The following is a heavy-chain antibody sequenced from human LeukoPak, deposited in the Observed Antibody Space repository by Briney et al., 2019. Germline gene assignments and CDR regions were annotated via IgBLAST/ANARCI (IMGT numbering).Heavy chain of an antibody. J-gene: IGHJ4*02. Sequence: GGSLRLSCAASGFTFSSYAMSWVRQAPGKGLEWVSSITSSSSYILYADSVKGRFTISRDNAKNSLYLQMNSLRAEDTAVYYCARTLSGGHNFDYWGQGTLVTVSS. CDR2: ITSSSSYI. V-gene: IGHV3-21*01. CDR1: GFTFSSYA. D-gene: IGHD4-23*01. CDR3: ARTLSGGHNFDY.